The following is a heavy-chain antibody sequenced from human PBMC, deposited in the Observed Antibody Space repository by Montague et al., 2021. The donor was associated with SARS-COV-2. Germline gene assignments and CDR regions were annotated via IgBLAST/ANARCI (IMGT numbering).Heavy chain of an antibody. D-gene: IGHD6-19*01. CDR1: GGSMRSSIDY. V-gene: IGHV4-39*01. Sequence: SETLSLTYTVSGGSMRSSIDYWGWIRQPPGKGLESIGNIYYTSGSTFYNPSLKSRVTISINTSKNRLSLNLTSVTAADTAVYYCARQPTLPSADYWGQGILVTVSS. J-gene: IGHJ4*02. CDR3: ARQPTLPSADY. CDR2: IYYTSGST.